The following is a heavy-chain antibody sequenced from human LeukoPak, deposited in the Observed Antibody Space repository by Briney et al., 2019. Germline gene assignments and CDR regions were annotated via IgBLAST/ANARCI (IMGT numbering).Heavy chain of an antibody. CDR3: AALLSGSQTDYHFDY. J-gene: IGHJ4*02. V-gene: IGHV7-4-1*02. Sequence: ASVKVSCKASGYTFTSYAMNWVRQAPGQGLEWMGWINTNTGNPTYAQGFTGRFVFSLDTSVSTAYLQISSLKAEDTAVYYCAALLSGSQTDYHFDYWGQGTLVTVSS. CDR2: INTNTGNP. D-gene: IGHD1-26*01. CDR1: GYTFTSYA.